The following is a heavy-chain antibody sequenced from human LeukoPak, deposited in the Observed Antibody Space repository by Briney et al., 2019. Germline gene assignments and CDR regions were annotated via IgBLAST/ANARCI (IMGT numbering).Heavy chain of an antibody. Sequence: GGSLRLSCAASGFTFSSYEMNWVRQAPGKGLEWVSYISSSGSTIYYADSVKGRFTISRDNAKNSLYLQMNSLRAEGTAVYYCARGTGGYDFWSGYWNFDYWGQGTLVTVSS. CDR2: ISSSGSTI. J-gene: IGHJ4*02. V-gene: IGHV3-48*03. CDR3: ARGTGGYDFWSGYWNFDY. D-gene: IGHD3-3*01. CDR1: GFTFSSYE.